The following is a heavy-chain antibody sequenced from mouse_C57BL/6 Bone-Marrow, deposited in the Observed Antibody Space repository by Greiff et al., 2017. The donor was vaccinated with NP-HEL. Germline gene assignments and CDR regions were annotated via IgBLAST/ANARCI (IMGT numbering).Heavy chain of an antibody. V-gene: IGHV1-15*01. D-gene: IGHD1-1*01. CDR3: TRRGGSSYAAMDY. J-gene: IGHJ4*01. CDR2: IDPETGGT. Sequence: VQRVESGAELVRPGASVTLSCKASGYTFTDYEMHWVKQTPVHGLEWIGAIDPETGGTAYNQKFKGKAILTADKSSSTAYMELRSLTSEDSAVYYCTRRGGSSYAAMDYWGQGTSVTVSS. CDR1: GYTFTDYE.